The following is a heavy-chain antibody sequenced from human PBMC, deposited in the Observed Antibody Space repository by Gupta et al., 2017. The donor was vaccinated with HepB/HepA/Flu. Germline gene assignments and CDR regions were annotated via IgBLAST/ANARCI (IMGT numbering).Heavy chain of an antibody. D-gene: IGHD3-22*01. J-gene: IGHJ5*02. V-gene: IGHV4-34*01. CDR3: ARGSEGSYDSSGYKVDGWFDP. Sequence: QVQLQQWGAGLLKPSETLSLTCAVYGGSFSGYYWSWIRQPPGKGLEWIGEINHSGSTNYNPSLKSRVTISVDTSKNQFSLKLNSVTAADTAVYYCARGSEGSYDSSGYKVDGWFDPWGQGTLVTVSS. CDR1: GGSFSGYY. CDR2: INHSGST.